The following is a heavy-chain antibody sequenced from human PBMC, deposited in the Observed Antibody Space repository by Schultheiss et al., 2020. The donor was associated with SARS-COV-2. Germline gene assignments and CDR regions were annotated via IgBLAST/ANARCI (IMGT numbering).Heavy chain of an antibody. Sequence: SETLSLTCTVSGGSVTSPTYYWAWIRPSPGKGLEWIGTIYYRGNTHYNPSLKSRLAMSVDTSRNQFSLTLNSVTAADTATYYWARPWDAMVRGVLKDWFDHWGQGTLVTVSS. CDR1: GGSVTSPTYY. D-gene: IGHD3-10*01. CDR2: IYYRGNT. CDR3: ARPWDAMVRGVLKDWFDH. J-gene: IGHJ5*02. V-gene: IGHV4-39*01.